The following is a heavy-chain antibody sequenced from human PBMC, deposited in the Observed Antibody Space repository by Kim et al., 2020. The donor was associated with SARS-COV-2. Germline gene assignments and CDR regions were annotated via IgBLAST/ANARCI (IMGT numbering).Heavy chain of an antibody. D-gene: IGHD2-2*01. Sequence: KFQGRVTITADESTSTAYMELSSLRSEDTAVYYCAREYCSSTSCYYGFQHWGQGTLVTVSS. J-gene: IGHJ1*01. V-gene: IGHV1-69*01. CDR3: AREYCSSTSCYYGFQH.